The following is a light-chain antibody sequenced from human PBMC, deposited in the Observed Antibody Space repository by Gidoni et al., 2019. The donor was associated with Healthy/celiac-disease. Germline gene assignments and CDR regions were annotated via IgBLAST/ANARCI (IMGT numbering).Light chain of an antibody. CDR1: QSVSSSY. Sequence: PGERATLSCRASQSVSSSYLAWYQQKPGQAPRLLIYGASSRATGIPDRFSGSGSGTDFTLTISRLEPEDFAVYYCQQYGSSPPWTFGQGSKVEIK. J-gene: IGKJ1*01. CDR3: QQYGSSPPWT. CDR2: GAS. V-gene: IGKV3-20*01.